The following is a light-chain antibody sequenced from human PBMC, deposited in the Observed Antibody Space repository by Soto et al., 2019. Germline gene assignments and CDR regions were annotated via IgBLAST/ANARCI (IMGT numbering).Light chain of an antibody. Sequence: QSVLTQPASVSGSPGQSITISCTGTSSDVGSYNLVFWYLQHPGKAPKLMIYEGSKRPSGVSNRFSGSKSGNTASLTISGLQAEDEAYYYCSSYTSSSTVVFGGGTNLTVL. CDR1: SSDVGSYNL. J-gene: IGLJ2*01. CDR3: SSYTSSSTVV. V-gene: IGLV2-14*02. CDR2: EGS.